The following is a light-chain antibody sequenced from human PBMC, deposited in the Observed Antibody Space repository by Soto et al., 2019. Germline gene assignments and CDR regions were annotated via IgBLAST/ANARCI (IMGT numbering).Light chain of an antibody. J-gene: IGKJ2*01. V-gene: IGKV3-11*01. CDR3: QQRSNWPPYT. CDR2: DAS. CDR1: QSVSSY. Sequence: EIVLTQSPATLSLSPGERATLSCRASQSVSSYLAWYQQKPGQAPRLLIYDASNRATGIPARFSGSGSATDFTLNICSLEPEDFAVYYCQQRSNWPPYTFGQGTKLEIK.